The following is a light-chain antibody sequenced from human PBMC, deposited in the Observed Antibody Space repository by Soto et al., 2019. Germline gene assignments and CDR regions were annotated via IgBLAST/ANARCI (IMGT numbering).Light chain of an antibody. Sequence: SALTQPASVSWSSGQSINLFCSGTSCEGGAYKFVSWYRHHPGRAPQVMIYEVTNRPSGVSSRFSGSKSGNTASLTISGLQPEDEGDYYCSSYSSTSTPWVFGGGTKVTVL. J-gene: IGLJ3*02. V-gene: IGLV2-14*01. CDR2: EVT. CDR1: SCEGGAYKF. CDR3: SSYSSTSTPWV.